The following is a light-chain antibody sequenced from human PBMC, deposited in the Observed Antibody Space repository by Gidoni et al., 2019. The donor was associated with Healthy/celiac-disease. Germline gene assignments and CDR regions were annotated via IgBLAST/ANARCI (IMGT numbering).Light chain of an antibody. CDR2: DAS. Sequence: DIQMPQSPSSLSASVGDRVTITCRASQSISSYLNWYQQKPGKAPKLLIYDASSLQSGVPSRFSGSGSGTDFTLTISSLQPEDFATYYCQQSYSTPPWTFGQGTKVEIK. V-gene: IGKV1-39*01. CDR3: QQSYSTPPWT. CDR1: QSISSY. J-gene: IGKJ1*01.